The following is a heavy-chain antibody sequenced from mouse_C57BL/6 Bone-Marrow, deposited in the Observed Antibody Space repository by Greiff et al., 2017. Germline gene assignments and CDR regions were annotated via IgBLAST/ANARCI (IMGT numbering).Heavy chain of an antibody. CDR3: SSQPGSFDY. CDR2: ISSGGSYT. D-gene: IGHD2-2*01. J-gene: IGHJ2*01. CDR1: GFTFSSYG. Sequence: EVKLMESGGDLVKPGGSLKLTCAASGFTFSSYGMSWVRQSPDKRLAWVATISSGGSYTYYPDSVKGRFTISRDNAKNTLSLQMSSLKSEDTAIYYCSSQPGSFDYWGQGTTLTVSS. V-gene: IGHV5-6*01.